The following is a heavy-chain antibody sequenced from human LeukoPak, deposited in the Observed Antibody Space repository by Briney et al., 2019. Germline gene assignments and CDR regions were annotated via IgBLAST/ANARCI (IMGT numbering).Heavy chain of an antibody. CDR3: ARGYSYGLSVDWFDP. CDR1: SYSINSNYY. CDR2: IYHTGST. D-gene: IGHD5-18*01. Sequence: SETLSLICSVSSYSINSNYYWGWIRQSPGKGLEWIGSIYHTGSTYYNPPLKSRVTISLDASKNQFSLKLSSVTAADTAVYYCARGYSYGLSVDWFDPWGQGTLVTVSS. J-gene: IGHJ5*02. V-gene: IGHV4-38-2*02.